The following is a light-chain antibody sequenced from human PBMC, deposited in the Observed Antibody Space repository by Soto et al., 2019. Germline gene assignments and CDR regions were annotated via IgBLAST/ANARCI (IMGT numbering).Light chain of an antibody. CDR3: SSFTSSSTQV. V-gene: IGLV2-14*01. J-gene: IGLJ3*02. Sequence: QSALTQPASVSGSLGLSITISCTGTSSDVGGYNYVSWYQQHPGKVPKLMIYEVNNRPSGVSNRFSGSKSANTASLTISWLQPDDEADYYCSSFTSSSTQVFGGGTKLTVL. CDR2: EVN. CDR1: SSDVGGYNY.